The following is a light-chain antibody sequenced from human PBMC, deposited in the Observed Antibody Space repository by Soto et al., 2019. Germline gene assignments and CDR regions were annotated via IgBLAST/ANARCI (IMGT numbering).Light chain of an antibody. CDR3: VVWDGGLNAWV. Sequence: QAVVTQSPSASATPGQGVTISCSGSSSNIGRYPVNWFQQLPRSAPKLLIHTDFHRPSGVPDRFSGSKSGTSASLAISGLQSEDEADYYCVVWDGGLNAWVFGGGTKVTVL. V-gene: IGLV1-44*01. CDR1: SSNIGRYP. CDR2: TDF. J-gene: IGLJ3*02.